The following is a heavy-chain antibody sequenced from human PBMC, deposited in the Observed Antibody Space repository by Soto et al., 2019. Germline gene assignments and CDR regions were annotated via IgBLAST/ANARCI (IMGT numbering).Heavy chain of an antibody. CDR2: IYYSGGT. J-gene: IGHJ5*02. D-gene: IGHD2-2*01. Sequence: SVTLRLPCTASPGSISSYYRYWMRQHTRKGLEWIGYIYYSGGTNYTPSLKSRVTISVDTSKNQFSLKLSSVTAADTAVYYCARTIVVVPAAQNWFDPWGQGTLVTVSS. CDR1: PGSISSYY. V-gene: IGHV4-59*01. CDR3: ARTIVVVPAAQNWFDP.